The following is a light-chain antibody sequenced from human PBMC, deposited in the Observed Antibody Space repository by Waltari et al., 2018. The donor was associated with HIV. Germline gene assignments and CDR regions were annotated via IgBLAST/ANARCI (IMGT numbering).Light chain of an antibody. V-gene: IGLV1-40*01. CDR2: DNT. CDR3: QSYDRSLSVWV. CDR1: SSNTGADHD. Sequence: QSVPTQPPSLPGPPGQRVTISCTGSSSNTGADHDLHWYQQLPGTAPRLLINDNTIRPSGVPDRFSGSKSGTSASLAIAGLQDEDEAVYYCQSYDRSLSVWVFGGGTKVTVL. J-gene: IGLJ3*02.